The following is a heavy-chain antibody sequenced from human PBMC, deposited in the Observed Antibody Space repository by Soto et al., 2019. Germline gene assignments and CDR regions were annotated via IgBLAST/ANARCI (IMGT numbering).Heavy chain of an antibody. CDR1: GFTFSNYW. CDR3: ARDGAVVMATINIFDY. D-gene: IGHD3-16*02. J-gene: IGHJ4*02. CDR2: IKQDGSEK. Sequence: GGSLRLSCAASGFTFSNYWMTWVRQAPGKGLEWVANIKQDGSEKNYGDSVQGRFTISRDNAKNSLYLQMNSLRAEDTAVYYCARDGAVVMATINIFDYWGQGTLVTVSS. V-gene: IGHV3-7*01.